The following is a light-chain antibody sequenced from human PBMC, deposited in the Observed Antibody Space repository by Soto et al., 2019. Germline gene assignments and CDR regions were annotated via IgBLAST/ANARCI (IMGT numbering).Light chain of an antibody. CDR2: DVT. V-gene: IGLV2-11*01. CDR3: CSYAGRQRL. J-gene: IGLJ3*02. CDR1: SSDVGNYNY. Sequence: QSALTQPRSVSGSPGQSVTISCTGTSSDVGNYNYVSWYQQHPGKAPKLIIYDVTKRPSGVPDRFSGSKSGNTASLTISGLQAEDEADYFCCSYAGRQRLSGGGTKLTVL.